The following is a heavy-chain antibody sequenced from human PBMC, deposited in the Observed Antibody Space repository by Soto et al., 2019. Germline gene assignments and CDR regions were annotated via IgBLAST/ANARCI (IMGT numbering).Heavy chain of an antibody. J-gene: IGHJ4*02. V-gene: IGHV4-59*01. CDR2: IYYSGIT. CDR1: GGSISSYY. D-gene: IGHD2-8*02. CDR3: ARGGGVYYFDY. Sequence: SXTLSLTCTVSGGSISSYYWSWIRQPPGKGLEWIGYIYYSGITDYNPSLKSRVTISVDTSKSQFSLKLSSVTAADTAVYYCARGGGVYYFDYWGQGTLVTVSS.